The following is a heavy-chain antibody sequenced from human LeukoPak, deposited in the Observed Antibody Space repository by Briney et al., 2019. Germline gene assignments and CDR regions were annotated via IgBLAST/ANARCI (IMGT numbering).Heavy chain of an antibody. V-gene: IGHV7-4-1*02. D-gene: IGHD3-10*01. J-gene: IGHJ4*02. CDR1: GYTFTSHV. CDR3: ARTSITMVRGVIGGFEY. Sequence: ASVKVSCKASGYTFTSHVINWVRQAPGQGLEWMGWINTNTGNPTYAQGFTGRFVFSLDTSVSTAYLQISSLKAEDTAVYYCARTSITMVRGVIGGFEYWGQGTLVTVSS. CDR2: INTNTGNP.